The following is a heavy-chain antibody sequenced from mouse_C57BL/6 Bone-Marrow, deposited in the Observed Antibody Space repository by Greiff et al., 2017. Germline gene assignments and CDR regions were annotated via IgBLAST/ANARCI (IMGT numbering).Heavy chain of an antibody. Sequence: VQLKQPGAELVKPGASVKLSCKASGYTFTSYWMHWVKQRPGQGLEWIGMIHPYSGSTNYNEKFKSQATLTVDKSSSTAYRQLSSLTSEDSAVYYGTRPNYYGKAFDYWGQGTTLTVSS. CDR3: TRPNYYGKAFDY. CDR2: IHPYSGST. J-gene: IGHJ2*01. V-gene: IGHV1-64*01. CDR1: GYTFTSYW. D-gene: IGHD1-1*01.